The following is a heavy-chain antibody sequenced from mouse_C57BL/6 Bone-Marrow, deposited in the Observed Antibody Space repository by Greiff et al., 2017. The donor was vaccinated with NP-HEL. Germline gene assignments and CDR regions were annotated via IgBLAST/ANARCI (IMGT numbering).Heavy chain of an antibody. CDR2: ISDGGSYT. CDR1: GFTFSSYA. J-gene: IGHJ2*01. V-gene: IGHV5-4*01. Sequence: EVQLVESGGGLVKPGGSLKLSCAASGFTFSSYAMSWVRQTPEKRLEWVATISDGGSYTYYPDNVKGRFTISRDNAKNNLYLQMSSLKSEDTAMFYCARVPLYGSTYFEYWGQGTTVTVSS. D-gene: IGHD1-1*01. CDR3: ARVPLYGSTYFEY.